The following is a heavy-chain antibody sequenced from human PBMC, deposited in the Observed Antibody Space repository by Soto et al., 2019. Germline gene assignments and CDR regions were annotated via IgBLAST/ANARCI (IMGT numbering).Heavy chain of an antibody. Sequence: EVQLVQSGAEVKKPGESLRISCKGSGYSFTSYWISWVRQMPGKGLEWMGRIDPSDSYTNYSPSFQGHVTISADKSISTAYLQWSSMKASDTAMYYCARRTLKDGVVGATGGIYGMDVWGQGTTVTVSS. D-gene: IGHD1-26*01. CDR3: ARRTLKDGVVGATGGIYGMDV. CDR2: IDPSDSYT. CDR1: GYSFTSYW. V-gene: IGHV5-10-1*03. J-gene: IGHJ6*01.